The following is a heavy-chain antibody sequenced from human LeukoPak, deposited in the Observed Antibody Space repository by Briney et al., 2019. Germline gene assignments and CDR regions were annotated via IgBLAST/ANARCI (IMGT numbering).Heavy chain of an antibody. J-gene: IGHJ4*02. CDR3: AKDRSYGRSGAVDY. CDR1: GFTFSSYE. CDR2: ISSSGSTI. Sequence: GGSLRLSCAASGFTFSSYEMNWVRQAPGKGLEWVSYISSSGSTIYYADSVKGRFTISRDNAKNSLYLEMNSLRAEDMALYYCAKDRSYGRSGAVDYWGQGTLVTVSS. V-gene: IGHV3-48*03. D-gene: IGHD5-18*01.